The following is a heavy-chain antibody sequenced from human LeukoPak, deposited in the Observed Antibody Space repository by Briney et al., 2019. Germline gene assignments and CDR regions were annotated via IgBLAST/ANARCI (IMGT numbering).Heavy chain of an antibody. Sequence: SETLSLTCTVSGGSISSSSYYWGWIRQPPGKGLEWIGSIYYSGSTYYNPSLKSRVTISVDTSKNQFSLKLSSVTAADTAVYYCARDNSYRYSYYGMDVWGQGTTVTVSS. J-gene: IGHJ6*02. CDR2: IYYSGST. CDR3: ARDNSYRYSYYGMDV. D-gene: IGHD5-18*01. V-gene: IGHV4-39*01. CDR1: GGSISSSSYY.